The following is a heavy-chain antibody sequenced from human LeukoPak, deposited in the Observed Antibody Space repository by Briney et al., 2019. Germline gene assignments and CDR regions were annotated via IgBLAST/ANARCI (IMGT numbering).Heavy chain of an antibody. D-gene: IGHD3-22*01. CDR3: ASDYYDSSGYYSGY. V-gene: IGHV1-69*04. Sequence: GASVKVSCKASGGTFSSYAISWVRQAPGQGLEWMGRIIPILGIANYAQKFQGRVTITADKSTSTAYMELSSLRSEDTAVYYCASDYYDSSGYYSGYWGQGTLVTVSS. J-gene: IGHJ4*02. CDR1: GGTFSSYA. CDR2: IIPILGIA.